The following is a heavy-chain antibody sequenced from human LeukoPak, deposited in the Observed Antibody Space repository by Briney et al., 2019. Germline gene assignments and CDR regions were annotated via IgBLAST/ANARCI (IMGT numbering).Heavy chain of an antibody. CDR2: ISAYNGNT. J-gene: IGHJ6*03. CDR3: AKGPRANGITMVRGVRYYYYYMDV. V-gene: IGHV1-18*01. D-gene: IGHD3-10*01. Sequence: ASVKVSCKASGYTFTSYGISWVRQAPGQGLEWMGWISAYNGNTNYAQKLQGRVTMTTDTSTSTAYMELRSLRSDDTAVYYCAKGPRANGITMVRGVRYYYYYMDVWGKGTTVTISS. CDR1: GYTFTSYG.